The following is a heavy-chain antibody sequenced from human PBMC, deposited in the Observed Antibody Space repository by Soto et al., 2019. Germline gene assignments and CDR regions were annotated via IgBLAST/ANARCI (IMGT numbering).Heavy chain of an antibody. J-gene: IGHJ6*02. Sequence: SETLSLTCTVSGGSISTFYWNWSRQPAGKGLEWIGRIDTSGNTNYNPSLKSRVTMSVDTSKKQFSLKLTSVTAADTAVYYCARYSSNWFQTEGMDVWGLATTVTVSS. V-gene: IGHV4-4*07. D-gene: IGHD6-13*01. CDR2: IDTSGNT. CDR1: GGSISTFY. CDR3: ARYSSNWFQTEGMDV.